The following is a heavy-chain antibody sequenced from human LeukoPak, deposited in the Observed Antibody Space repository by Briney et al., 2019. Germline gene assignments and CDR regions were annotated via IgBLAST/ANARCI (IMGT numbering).Heavy chain of an antibody. J-gene: IGHJ4*02. V-gene: IGHV3-48*04. CDR3: ARDHNYAFDN. D-gene: IGHD1-1*01. CDR2: DGISSRNT. Sequence: GGSLRLSCAASGFTFSDYSMNWGGGAAGNGVEWNSWDGISSRNTKYAASVKGRFTISGDNAKNSLYLQMNSLRVEDTAVYYCARDHNYAFDNWGQGTLVTVSS. CDR1: GFTFSDYS.